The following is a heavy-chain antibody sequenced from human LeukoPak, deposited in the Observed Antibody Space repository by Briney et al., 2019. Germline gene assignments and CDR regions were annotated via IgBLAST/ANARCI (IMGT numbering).Heavy chain of an antibody. J-gene: IGHJ3*02. V-gene: IGHV1-18*01. D-gene: IGHD2-2*01. CDR3: ARDWYCTSTGCHDTFDI. CDR2: ISTNTGDT. CDR1: GYTFTSYG. Sequence: AAVKVSCKASGYTFTSYGISWVRQAAGQGLEWIGWISTNTGDTSYSQNFQGRVTLTTDTSTSTVYMELRRLRYDDTAVYYCARDWYCTSTGCHDTFDIWGQGTMVTVSS.